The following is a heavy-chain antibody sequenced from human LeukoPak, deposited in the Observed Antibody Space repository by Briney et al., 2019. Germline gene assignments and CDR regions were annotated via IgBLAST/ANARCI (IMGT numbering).Heavy chain of an antibody. D-gene: IGHD1-1*01. CDR2: INWNGGST. Sequence: GGSLRLSCAASGFTIDDYGMSWVRQAPGKGLEWVSGINWNGGSTGYADSVKGRFTISRDDAKNSLCMQMNSLRAEDTAVYYCAREKASTTGTTDYDYWGQGTLVTVSS. CDR1: GFTIDDYG. J-gene: IGHJ4*02. CDR3: AREKASTTGTTDYDY. V-gene: IGHV3-20*04.